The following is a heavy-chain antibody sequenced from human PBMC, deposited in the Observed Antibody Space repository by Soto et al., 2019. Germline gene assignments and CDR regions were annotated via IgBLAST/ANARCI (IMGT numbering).Heavy chain of an antibody. D-gene: IGHD6-13*01. Sequence: EVQLVESGGGLVQPGGSLRLSCAASGFTFSSYSMNWVRQAPGKGLEWVSYISSSSSTIYYADSVKGRFTISRDNAKNSLYLQMNSLRAEDTAVYYCASGGKYSSSWYGDWFDPWGQGTLVTVSS. CDR2: ISSSSSTI. CDR1: GFTFSSYS. CDR3: ASGGKYSSSWYGDWFDP. J-gene: IGHJ5*02. V-gene: IGHV3-48*01.